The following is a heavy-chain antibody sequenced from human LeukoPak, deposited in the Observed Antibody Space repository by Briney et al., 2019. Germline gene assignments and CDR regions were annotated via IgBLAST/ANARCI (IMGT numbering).Heavy chain of an antibody. V-gene: IGHV4-39*01. CDR2: IYYSGST. J-gene: IGHJ4*02. D-gene: IGHD1-1*01. CDR3: AMLGGICWNVGGYFDY. CDR1: GGSISSSSYY. Sequence: PSETLSLTCTVSGGSISSSSYYWGWIRQPPGKGLEWIGSIYYSGSTYYNPSLKSRVTISVDTSKNQFSLKLSSVTAADTAVYYCAMLGGICWNVGGYFDYWGQGTLVTVSS.